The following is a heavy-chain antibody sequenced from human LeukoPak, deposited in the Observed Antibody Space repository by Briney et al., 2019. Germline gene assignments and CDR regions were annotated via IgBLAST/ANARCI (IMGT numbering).Heavy chain of an antibody. Sequence: GGSLRLSCAASGFTFSSYSMNWVRQAPGKGLEWVSYISSSSSTIYYADSVKGRFTISRGNAKNSLYLQMNSLRAEDTAVYYCARDALAYCGGDCPTPADYWGQGTLVTVSS. J-gene: IGHJ4*02. CDR3: ARDALAYCGGDCPTPADY. V-gene: IGHV3-48*01. D-gene: IGHD2-21*02. CDR1: GFTFSSYS. CDR2: ISSSSSTI.